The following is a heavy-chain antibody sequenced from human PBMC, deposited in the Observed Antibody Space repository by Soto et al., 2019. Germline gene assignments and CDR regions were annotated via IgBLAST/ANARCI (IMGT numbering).Heavy chain of an antibody. J-gene: IGHJ6*03. V-gene: IGHV3-23*01. D-gene: IGHD2-2*01. CDR1: GFTFSSYA. CDR2: ISGSGGST. Sequence: PGGSLRLSCAASGFTFSSYAMSWVRQAPGKGLEWVSAISGSGGSTYYADSVKGRFTISRDNSKNTLYLQMNSLRAEDTAVYYCAKSREGYYYYYMDVWGKGTTVTVSS. CDR3: AKSREGYYYYYMDV.